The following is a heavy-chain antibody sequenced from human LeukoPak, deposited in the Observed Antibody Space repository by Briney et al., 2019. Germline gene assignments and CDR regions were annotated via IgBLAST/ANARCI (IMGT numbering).Heavy chain of an antibody. CDR3: ARGYCSSTSCTFDP. V-gene: IGHV1-2*02. D-gene: IGHD2-2*01. CDR2: INPNSGGT. CDR1: GYTFTGYY. J-gene: IGHJ5*02. Sequence: ASVTVSCKASGYTFTGYYMHWVRQAPGQGLEWMGWINPNSGGTNYAQKFQGRVTMTRDTSISTAYMELSRLRSDDTAVYYCARGYCSSTSCTFDPWGQGTLVTVSS.